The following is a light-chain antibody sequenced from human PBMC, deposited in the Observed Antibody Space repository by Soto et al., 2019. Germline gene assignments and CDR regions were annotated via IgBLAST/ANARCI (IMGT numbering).Light chain of an antibody. J-gene: IGKJ4*02. CDR1: QTILYRSNSMNY. Sequence: DIVMTQSPDSLSVSLGERATINCKSSQTILYRSNSMNYLAWYQQKPGHPPKLLIYWTSTRESVVPDRFSGSGSGTDFSLTISSLQAEDVAVYCCQQYFSTPLTFGGGTNVEIK. CDR3: QQYFSTPLT. V-gene: IGKV4-1*01. CDR2: WTS.